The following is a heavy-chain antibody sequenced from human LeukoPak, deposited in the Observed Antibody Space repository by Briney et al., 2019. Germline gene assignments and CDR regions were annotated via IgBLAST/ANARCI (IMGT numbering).Heavy chain of an antibody. V-gene: IGHV4-61*02. CDR1: GGSISSDSYY. CDR2: IYTSGST. D-gene: IGHD1-26*01. J-gene: IGHJ6*03. Sequence: PSQTLSLTCTVSGGSISSDSYYWSWIRQPAGKGLEWIVRIYTSGSTNYNPSLKSRVTISVDTSKNQFSLKLSSVTAADTAVYYCARAKKRSGRSRNFYLDVWGKGTTVTVSS. CDR3: ARAKKRSGRSRNFYLDV.